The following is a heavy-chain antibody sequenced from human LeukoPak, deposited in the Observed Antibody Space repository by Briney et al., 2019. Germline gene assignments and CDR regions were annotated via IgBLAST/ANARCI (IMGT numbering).Heavy chain of an antibody. CDR3: AKSMAAADDY. CDR2: ISYDGSNK. CDR1: GFTFSSFA. Sequence: GRSLRLSCAASGFTFSSFAMHWVRQAPGKGLEWVAVISYDGSNKYYADSVKGRFTISRDNSKNTLYLQMNSLRAGDTAVYYCAKSMAAADDYWGQGALVTVSS. J-gene: IGHJ4*02. D-gene: IGHD6-13*01. V-gene: IGHV3-30*18.